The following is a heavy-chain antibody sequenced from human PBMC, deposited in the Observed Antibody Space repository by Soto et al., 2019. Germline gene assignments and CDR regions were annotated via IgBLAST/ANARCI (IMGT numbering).Heavy chain of an antibody. CDR1: GYGFTSYW. CDR3: ARNYYFDY. J-gene: IGHJ4*02. Sequence: VESLKISCKGSGYGFTSYWIVWVRQMPGKGLEWVGIIYPSDSDTRYSPSFQGQVTISADKSISTAYLQWTSLKASDTAMYYCARNYYFDYWGQGTLVTVSS. CDR2: IYPSDSDT. V-gene: IGHV5-51*01.